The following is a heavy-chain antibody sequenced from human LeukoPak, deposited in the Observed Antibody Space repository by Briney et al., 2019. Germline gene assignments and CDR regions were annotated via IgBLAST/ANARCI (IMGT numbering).Heavy chain of an antibody. J-gene: IGHJ5*02. CDR2: IYYSGRT. CDR1: GGSINNYY. Sequence: SETLSLTCTVSGGSINNYYWTWIRQPPGKGLESIGFIYYSGRTIYNPSFESRVTISVDTSKNRFSLKLNPVTAADTAVYYCARMEEGLGYCRGSGCYWLDPWGQGTLVTVSS. D-gene: IGHD2-2*01. V-gene: IGHV4-59*01. CDR3: ARMEEGLGYCRGSGCYWLDP.